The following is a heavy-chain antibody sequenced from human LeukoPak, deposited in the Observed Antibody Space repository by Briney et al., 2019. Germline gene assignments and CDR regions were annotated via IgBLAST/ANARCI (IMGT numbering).Heavy chain of an antibody. CDR2: ISAYNGNT. Sequence: GASVKVSCKASGYTFTSYGISWVRQAPGQGLEWMGWISAYNGNTNYAQKLQGRVTMTTDTSTSTAYMELRSLRSDDTAVYYCASAVGRWSLTPFDYWGQGTLVTVSS. J-gene: IGHJ4*02. CDR3: ASAVGRWSLTPFDY. V-gene: IGHV1-18*01. CDR1: GYTFTSYG. D-gene: IGHD2-21*01.